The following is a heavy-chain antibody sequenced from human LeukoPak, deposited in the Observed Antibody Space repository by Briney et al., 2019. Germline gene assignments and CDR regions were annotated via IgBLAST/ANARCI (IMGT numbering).Heavy chain of an antibody. CDR3: AKPLDVTTPMDGFDY. Sequence: PGRSLRLSCAASGFTFSTYGMHWVRQAPGKGLEGVALISFDGRNKYHADSVKGRFTISRDNSKITLYLQMNSLRTEDTAVYYCAKPLDVTTPMDGFDYWGQGTLVTVSS. J-gene: IGHJ4*02. CDR2: ISFDGRNK. V-gene: IGHV3-30*18. CDR1: GFTFSTYG. D-gene: IGHD5-18*01.